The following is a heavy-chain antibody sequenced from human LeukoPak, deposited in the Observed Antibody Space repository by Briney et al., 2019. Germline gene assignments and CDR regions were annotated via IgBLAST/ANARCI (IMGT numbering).Heavy chain of an antibody. J-gene: IGHJ4*02. CDR3: ASEYSSSSVGGLDY. CDR1: GGSISSYY. Sequence: SETLSLTCTVSGGSISSYYWSWIRQPPGKGLEWIGYIYYSGSTNYNPSLKSRVTISVDTSKNQFSLKLSSVTAADTAVYYCASEYSSSSVGGLDYWGQGTLVTVSS. D-gene: IGHD6-6*01. CDR2: IYYSGST. V-gene: IGHV4-59*08.